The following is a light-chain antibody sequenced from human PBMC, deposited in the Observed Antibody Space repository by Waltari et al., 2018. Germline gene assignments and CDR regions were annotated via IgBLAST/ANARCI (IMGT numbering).Light chain of an antibody. CDR3: QTWDRSVI. J-gene: IGLJ2*01. Sequence: SSEMTQPPSLSVSLGQTASITCPRDHLGYKFVYWYQQRPGQSPLLVIYQDSKRPSGIPERFSGSNSGDTATLTITGTQSMDEAVYYCQTWDRSVIFGGGTKLTVL. CDR1: HLGYKF. CDR2: QDS. V-gene: IGLV3-1*01.